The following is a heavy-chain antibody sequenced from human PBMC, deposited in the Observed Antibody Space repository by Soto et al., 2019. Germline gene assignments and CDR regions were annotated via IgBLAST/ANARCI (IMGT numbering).Heavy chain of an antibody. Sequence: GASVEVSSPASGGSFSSSAITWVRKAPGQGLEWMGGIIPIFGTANYAQKFQGRVTITADESTSTAYMELSSLRSEDTAVYYCARSERWLQTVYFDYWGQGTLVTVSS. CDR3: ARSERWLQTVYFDY. D-gene: IGHD5-12*01. CDR1: GGSFSSSA. V-gene: IGHV1-69*13. CDR2: IIPIFGTA. J-gene: IGHJ4*02.